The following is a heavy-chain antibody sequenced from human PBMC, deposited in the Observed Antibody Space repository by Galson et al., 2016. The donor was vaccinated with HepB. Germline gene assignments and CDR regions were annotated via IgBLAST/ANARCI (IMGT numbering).Heavy chain of an antibody. CDR1: GYTFITYY. CDR2: INPSGGDA. Sequence: CKASGYTFITYYMHWVRQAPGQGPEWMGIINPSGGDATYAQRFQGRLTLTRDSSTSTFYMELSSLSFEDTAVYYCARESGAYYIHSDYWGQGTLVTVSS. D-gene: IGHD1-26*01. CDR3: ARESGAYYIHSDY. J-gene: IGHJ4*02. V-gene: IGHV1-46*01.